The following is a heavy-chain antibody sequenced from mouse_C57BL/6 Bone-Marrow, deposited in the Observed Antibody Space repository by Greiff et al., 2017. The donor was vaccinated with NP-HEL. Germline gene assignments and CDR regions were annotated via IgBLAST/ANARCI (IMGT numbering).Heavy chain of an antibody. J-gene: IGHJ1*03. CDR2: ISSGGSYT. V-gene: IGHV5-6*01. CDR1: GFTFSSYG. D-gene: IGHD2-1*01. Sequence: EVQVVESGGDLVKPGGSLKLSCAASGFTFSSYGMSWVRQTPDKRLEWVATISSGGSYTYYPDSVKGRFTISRDNAKNTLYLQMSSLKSEDTAMYYCARRAISSTPYWYFDVWGTGTTVTVSS. CDR3: ARRAISSTPYWYFDV.